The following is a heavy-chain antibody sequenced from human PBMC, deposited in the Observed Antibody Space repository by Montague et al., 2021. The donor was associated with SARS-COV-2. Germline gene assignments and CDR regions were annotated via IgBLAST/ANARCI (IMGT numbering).Heavy chain of an antibody. V-gene: IGHV4-4*07. CDR3: AGGSRKINFYNYCMDV. CDR1: GGSISSNY. J-gene: IGHJ6*02. CDR2: IYTCGTT. D-gene: IGHD3-10*01. Sequence: SETLSLTCTVSGGSISSNYWSWIRQPAGKGLEWIGRIYTCGTTKYNPSLKSRVTMSVDTSKNQFSLKLSSVTAADTAVYYWAGGSRKINFYNYCMDVWGQGTTVTVSS.